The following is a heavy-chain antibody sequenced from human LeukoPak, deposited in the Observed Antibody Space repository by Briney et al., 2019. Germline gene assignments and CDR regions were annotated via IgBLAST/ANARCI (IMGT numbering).Heavy chain of an antibody. CDR1: GGXISSYY. J-gene: IGHJ6*02. CDR2: INYIMTT. CDR3: ARSYSSSDHYYYYGMDV. Sequence: SGTLSLTCIGSGGXISSYYCNWVRQPPGKGLEWIGYINYIMTTDYNPSLKSRVTISLDTSKNRFSLKLSSVTAADTAMYYCARSYSSSDHYYYYGMDVWSRGPRSPSP. D-gene: IGHD6-13*01. V-gene: IGHV4-59*08.